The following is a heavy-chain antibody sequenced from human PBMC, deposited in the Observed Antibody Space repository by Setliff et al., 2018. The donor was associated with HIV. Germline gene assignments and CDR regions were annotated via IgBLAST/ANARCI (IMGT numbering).Heavy chain of an antibody. CDR2: IGYTSIDR. J-gene: IGHJ4*02. Sequence: PGGSLRLSCAASGFSFSTSTMNWVRQAPGKGLEWVSSIGYTSIDRYYADSVKGRFTISRDNAKNSLYMEMNSLRVEDTAVYYCAKNLYSSRWSPLDYWGRERWSPSPQ. V-gene: IGHV3-21*01. D-gene: IGHD6-13*01. CDR3: AKNLYSSRWSPLDY. CDR1: GFSFSTST.